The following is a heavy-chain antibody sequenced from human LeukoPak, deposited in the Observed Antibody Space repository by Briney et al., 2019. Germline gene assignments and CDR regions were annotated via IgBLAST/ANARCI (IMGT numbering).Heavy chain of an antibody. D-gene: IGHD4-23*01. CDR1: GYTFTSYV. CDR3: ARDPGMVTTPYYYGMDV. V-gene: IGHV1-18*01. Sequence: ASVKLSCTASGYTFTSYVISWVRQAPGQGLGWLGWFSALNGKTNYAQKLQGRVTMNTDTSTSTAYVELRSLRPDDTAVYYCARDPGMVTTPYYYGMDVWGQGTTVTVSS. J-gene: IGHJ6*02. CDR2: FSALNGKT.